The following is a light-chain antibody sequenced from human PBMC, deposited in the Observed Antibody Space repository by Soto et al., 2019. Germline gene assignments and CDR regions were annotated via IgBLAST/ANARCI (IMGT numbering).Light chain of an antibody. Sequence: DIQRTKSPSTLSAAVGDRVTITCRASQSISSWLAWYQQKPGKAPKLLIYKASSLASGVPSRFSGSGSGTEFTLTISSLQPDDFAAYYCQQYKSQRTFGQGTKVEIK. CDR2: KAS. CDR3: QQYKSQRT. CDR1: QSISSW. V-gene: IGKV1-5*03. J-gene: IGKJ1*01.